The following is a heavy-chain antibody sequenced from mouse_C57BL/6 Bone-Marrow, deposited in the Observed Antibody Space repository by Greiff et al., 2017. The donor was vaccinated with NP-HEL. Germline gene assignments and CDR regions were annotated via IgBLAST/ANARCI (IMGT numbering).Heavy chain of an antibody. Sequence: VQLQQSGAELVRPGASVKLSCTASGFTFKDDYMNWVKQRPEQGLEWIGWIDPGNGDTEYASKFQGKATITADTSSNTAYLQLSSLTSEDTAVDYCTAGDYDGWYFDVWGTGTTVTVSS. CDR1: GFTFKDDY. V-gene: IGHV14-4*01. CDR3: TAGDYDGWYFDV. CDR2: IDPGNGDT. D-gene: IGHD2-4*01. J-gene: IGHJ1*03.